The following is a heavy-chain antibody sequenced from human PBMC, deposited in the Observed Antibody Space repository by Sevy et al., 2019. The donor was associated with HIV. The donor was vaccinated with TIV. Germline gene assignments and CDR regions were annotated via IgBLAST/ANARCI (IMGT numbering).Heavy chain of an antibody. J-gene: IGHJ3*02. Sequence: GGSLRLSCAASGFTFSNAWMSWVRQAPGKGLEWVGRIKSKTDGGTTDYAAPVKGRFTISRDDSKNTLYLQMNSLKTEDTAVYYCTTASIMITFGPRRSGAFDIWGQGTMVTVSS. CDR3: TTASIMITFGPRRSGAFDI. CDR2: IKSKTDGGTT. CDR1: GFTFSNAW. D-gene: IGHD3-16*01. V-gene: IGHV3-15*01.